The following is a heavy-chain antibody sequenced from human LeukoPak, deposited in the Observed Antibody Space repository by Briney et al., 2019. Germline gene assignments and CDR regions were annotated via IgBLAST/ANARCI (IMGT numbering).Heavy chain of an antibody. CDR2: ISYDGSNK. CDR1: GFTFSSYA. V-gene: IGHV3-30-3*01. CDR3: ARSNLEYCSSTSCWWFDP. J-gene: IGHJ5*02. Sequence: GRSLRLSCAASGFTFSSYAMHWVRQAPGKGLEWVAVISYDGSNKYYADSVKGRFTISRDNSKNTLYLQMNSLRAEDTAVYYCARSNLEYCSSTSCWWFDPWGQGTLVTVSS. D-gene: IGHD2-2*01.